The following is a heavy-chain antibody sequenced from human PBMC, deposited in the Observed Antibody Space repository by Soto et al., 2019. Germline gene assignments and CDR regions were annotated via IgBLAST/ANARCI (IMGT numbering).Heavy chain of an antibody. D-gene: IGHD3-22*01. CDR2: ISSSSGYI. CDR3: AREDGNYYDSSGYNAFDI. CDR1: GFTFSSYS. Sequence: PGGSLRLSCAASGFTFSSYSMNWVRQAPGKGLEWVSSISSSSGYIYYADSVKGRFTISRDNAKNSLYLQMNSLRAEDTAVYYCAREDGNYYDSSGYNAFDIWGQGTMVTVSS. J-gene: IGHJ3*02. V-gene: IGHV3-21*01.